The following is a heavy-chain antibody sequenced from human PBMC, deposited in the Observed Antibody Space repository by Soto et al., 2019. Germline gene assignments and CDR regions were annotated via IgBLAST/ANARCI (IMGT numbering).Heavy chain of an antibody. J-gene: IGHJ6*02. CDR1: GFTFSSYA. Sequence: GESLKISCAASGFTFSSYAMSWVRQAPGKGLEWVSAISGSGGSTYYADSVKGRFTISRDNSKNTLYLQMNSLRAEDTAVYYCAKDSPPAPLRTQYYYYYYGMDVWGQGTTVTVSS. CDR3: AKDSPPAPLRTQYYYYYYGMDV. CDR2: ISGSGGST. V-gene: IGHV3-23*01.